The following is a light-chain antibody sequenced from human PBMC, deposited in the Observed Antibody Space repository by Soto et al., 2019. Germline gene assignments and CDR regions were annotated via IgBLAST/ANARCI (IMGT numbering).Light chain of an antibody. V-gene: IGKV1-5*03. CDR1: QNVNNW. CDR3: HQYNSYST. J-gene: IGKJ1*01. Sequence: IPMTQSPSTLSASVGDRVTITCRASQNVNNWLAWYQHKPGKAPNLLIYKASSLDSGVPSRFSGSGSGTEFTLTSSSLQPDDSATYYCHQYNSYSTFGQGTKVEIK. CDR2: KAS.